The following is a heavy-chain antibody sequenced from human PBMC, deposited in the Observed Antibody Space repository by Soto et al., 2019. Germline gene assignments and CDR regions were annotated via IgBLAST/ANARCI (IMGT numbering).Heavy chain of an antibody. CDR1: GGSISSGDYY. Sequence: PSETLSLTCTVSGGSISSGDYYWSWIRQPPGKGLEWIGYIYYSGSTYYNPSLKSRVTISVDTSKNQFSLKLSSVTAADTAVYYCARVGGTAMVSNWFDPWGQGTLVTVSS. D-gene: IGHD5-18*01. CDR3: ARVGGTAMVSNWFDP. CDR2: IYYSGST. J-gene: IGHJ5*02. V-gene: IGHV4-30-4*01.